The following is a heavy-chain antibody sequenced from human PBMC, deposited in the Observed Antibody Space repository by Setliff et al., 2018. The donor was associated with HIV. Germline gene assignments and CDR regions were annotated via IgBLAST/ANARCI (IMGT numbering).Heavy chain of an antibody. CDR2: ISGSGNTT. CDR3: AKRRSRYGSGSSYPLDL. J-gene: IGHJ5*02. V-gene: IGHV3-11*01. CDR1: GFTFSDDY. Sequence: PGGSLRLSCAASGFTFSDDYMSWIRQIPGKGLEWVAGISGSGNTTFHSDSLRGRFVASRDNSRSRLYLQMNRLRVEDTAVYFCAKRRSRYGSGSSYPLDLWGPGTLVTVSS. D-gene: IGHD3-10*01.